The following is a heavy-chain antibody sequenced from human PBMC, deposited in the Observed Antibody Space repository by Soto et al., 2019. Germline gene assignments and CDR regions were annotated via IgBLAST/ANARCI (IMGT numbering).Heavy chain of an antibody. CDR1: GYTFTSYG. V-gene: IGHV1-18*01. CDR2: ISAYNGNT. Sequence: GASVKVSCKASGYTFTSYGISWVRQAPGQGLEWMGWISAYNGNTNYAQKLQGRVTMTTDTSTSTAYMELRSLRSDDTAVYYCARGSYDYDTSGGYYYYGMDVWGQGTTVTVSS. J-gene: IGHJ6*02. CDR3: ARGSYDYDTSGGYYYYGMDV. D-gene: IGHD3-22*01.